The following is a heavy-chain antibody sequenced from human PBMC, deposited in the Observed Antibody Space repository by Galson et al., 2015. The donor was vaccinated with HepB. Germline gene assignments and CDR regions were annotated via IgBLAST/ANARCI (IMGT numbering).Heavy chain of an antibody. CDR2: ISWNSGAI. V-gene: IGHV3-9*01. J-gene: IGHJ4*02. CDR1: GFTFDDYA. Sequence: SLRLSCAASGFTFDDYAMHWVRQAPGKGLEWVSRISWNSGAIDYADSVKGRFTISRDNAKNSVYLQMHSLRADDTALYYCAKDGGDGSYGYWIDYWGQGTLVTVSS. D-gene: IGHD3-16*01. CDR3: AKDGGDGSYGYWIDY.